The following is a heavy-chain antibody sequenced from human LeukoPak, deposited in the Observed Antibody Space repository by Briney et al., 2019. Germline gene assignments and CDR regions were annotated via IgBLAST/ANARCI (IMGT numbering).Heavy chain of an antibody. CDR3: ARGTSRGGYYDFWSGSKRFDY. CDR2: INHSGST. D-gene: IGHD3-3*01. J-gene: IGHJ4*02. V-gene: IGHV4-34*01. CDR1: GGSFSGYY. Sequence: SETLSLTCAVYGGSFSGYYWSWIRQPPGKGLEWIGEINHSGSTNCNPSLKSRVTISVDTSKNQFSLKLGSVTAADTAVYYCARGTSRGGYYDFWSGSKRFDYWGQGTLVTVSS.